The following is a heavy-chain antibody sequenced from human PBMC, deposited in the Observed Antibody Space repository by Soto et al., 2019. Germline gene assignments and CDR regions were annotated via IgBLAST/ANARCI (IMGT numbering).Heavy chain of an antibody. V-gene: IGHV4-59*01. CDR3: ARDRSTYGGGGTGEVKQNWFDP. CDR1: GGSISRYY. J-gene: IGHJ5*02. Sequence: SETLSLTCSVSGGSISRYYWSWIRQPPGKGLEWIGYAYYSGDTGYNPSLKSRVTMAVDTSKSQVSLKLSSVTAADTAVYYCARDRSTYGGGGTGEVKQNWFDPWGQGALVTVSS. CDR2: AYYSGDT. D-gene: IGHD2-8*01.